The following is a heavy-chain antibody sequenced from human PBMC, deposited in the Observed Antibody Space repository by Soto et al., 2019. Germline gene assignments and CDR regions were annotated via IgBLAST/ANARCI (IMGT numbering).Heavy chain of an antibody. CDR1: GGAFSSYA. D-gene: IGHD1-1*01. Sequence: PVKVSCKASGGAFSSYAISWVRQAPGQGLEWMGGIIPIFGTANYAQKFQGRVTITADESTSTAYMELSSLRSEDTAVYYCARRVEAGYRGDYYYGMDVWGQGTTVTVSS. V-gene: IGHV1-69*01. CDR3: ARRVEAGYRGDYYYGMDV. J-gene: IGHJ6*02. CDR2: IIPIFGTA.